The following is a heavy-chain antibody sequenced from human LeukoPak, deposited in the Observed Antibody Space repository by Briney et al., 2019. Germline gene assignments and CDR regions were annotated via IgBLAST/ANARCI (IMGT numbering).Heavy chain of an antibody. D-gene: IGHD6-19*01. CDR3: AKDRGSGWSEIDY. CDR1: GFTFSNYW. CDR2: IKQDGSEK. V-gene: IGHV3-7*01. Sequence: TGGSLRLSCAASGFTFSNYWMNWVRQAPGKGLEWVANIKQDGSEKYYVDSVKGRFTISRDNAKNSLYLQMNSLRAEDTAVYYCAKDRGSGWSEIDYWGQGTLVTVSS. J-gene: IGHJ4*02.